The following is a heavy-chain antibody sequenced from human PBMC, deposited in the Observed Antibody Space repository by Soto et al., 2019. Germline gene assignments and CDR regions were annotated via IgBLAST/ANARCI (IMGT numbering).Heavy chain of an antibody. CDR3: ARQKWDQPWWFEP. CDR1: GGAISDARFS. V-gene: IGHV4-39*01. J-gene: IGHJ5*02. CDR2: IYYTGTT. Sequence: QLQLQESGPGLVKPSETLSLTCSLSGGAISDARFSWGWIRQSPGRGLEWIGSIYYTGTTFFNPSLQSRVTISVDTSENQFSLKLYSVTAADTALYFCARQKWDQPWWFEPWGQGTLVIVSP. D-gene: IGHD1-26*01.